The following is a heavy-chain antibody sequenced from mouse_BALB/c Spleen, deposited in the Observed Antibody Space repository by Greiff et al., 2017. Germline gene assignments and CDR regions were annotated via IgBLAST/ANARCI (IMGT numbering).Heavy chain of an antibody. D-gene: IGHD3-3*01. CDR1: GYTFTSYT. CDR2: INPSSGYT. CDR3: AIGRSYYAMDY. J-gene: IGHJ4*01. Sequence: QVHVKQSGAELARPGASVKMSCKASGYTFTSYTIHWVKQRPGQGLEWIGYINPSSGYTNYNQKFKDKATLTADKSSSTAYMQLSSLTSEDSAVYYCAIGRSYYAMDYWGQGTSVTVSA. V-gene: IGHV1-4*01.